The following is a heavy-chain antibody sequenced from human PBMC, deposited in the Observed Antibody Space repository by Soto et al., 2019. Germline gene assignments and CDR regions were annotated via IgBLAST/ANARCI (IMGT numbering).Heavy chain of an antibody. CDR2: IFYTGNT. V-gene: IGHV4-61*08. CDR3: ARDWELRRMDV. CDR1: GGSVSIGDYS. D-gene: IGHD1-7*01. J-gene: IGHJ6*02. Sequence: SETLSLTCAVSGGSVSIGDYSWTWIRQPPGKGLEWIGYIFYTGNTNYSPSLKSRVTMSVDRSRNQFSLRLSSVTAADTAVYYCARDWELRRMDVWGQGTTVTVSS.